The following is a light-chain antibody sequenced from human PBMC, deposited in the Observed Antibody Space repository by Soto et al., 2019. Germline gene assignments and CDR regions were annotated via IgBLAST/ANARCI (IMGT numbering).Light chain of an antibody. J-gene: IGLJ2*01. CDR3: SSYTSSSWV. V-gene: IGLV2-14*01. CDR2: DVS. Sequence: QSALTQPASVSGSPGQSITISCTGTSSDVGGYNYVSWYQKHPGKAPKLMIYDVSNRPSGVSNRFSGSKSGNTASLTISGLQAEDEADYYCSSYTSSSWVFGGGTKVTVL. CDR1: SSDVGGYNY.